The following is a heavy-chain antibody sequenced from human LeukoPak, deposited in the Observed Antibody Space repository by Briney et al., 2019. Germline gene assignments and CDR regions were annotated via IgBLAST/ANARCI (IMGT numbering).Heavy chain of an antibody. J-gene: IGHJ4*02. CDR2: IYYSGST. CDR1: GGSISSSSYY. D-gene: IGHD6-25*01. CDR3: ARARGAEAIDY. Sequence: SETLSLTCTVSGGSISSSSYYWGWIRQPPGKGLEWIGSIYYSGSTYYNPSLKSRVTISVDTSKNQFSLKLSSVIAADTAVYYCARARGAEAIDYWGQGTRITVSS. V-gene: IGHV4-39*07.